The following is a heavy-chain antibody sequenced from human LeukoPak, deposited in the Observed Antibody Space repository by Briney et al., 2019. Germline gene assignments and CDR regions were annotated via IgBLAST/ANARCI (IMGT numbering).Heavy chain of an antibody. J-gene: IGHJ4*02. D-gene: IGHD6-13*01. Sequence: ASVKVSCEASGYTFTGHYMHWVRQAPGQGLEWMGWINPNTSATIFAQNFQGRVTLTRDTSISTAYMELTRLTSDDTAVYYCARVHSSTLFDYWGQGTLVTVSS. CDR1: GYTFTGHY. CDR2: INPNTSAT. CDR3: ARVHSSTLFDY. V-gene: IGHV1-2*02.